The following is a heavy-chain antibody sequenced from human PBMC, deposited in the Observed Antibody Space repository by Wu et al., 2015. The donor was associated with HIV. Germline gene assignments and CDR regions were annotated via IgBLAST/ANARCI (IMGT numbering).Heavy chain of an antibody. V-gene: IGHV1-8*01. J-gene: IGHJ3*02. CDR3: ARATFGDDAFDI. Sequence: QVQLVQSGAEVKKPGASVKVSCKASGYTFTSSDINWVRQATGQGLEWMGWMNPNSGNTGYAQKFQGRVTMTRDTSTATAYMELSSLRSEDTAMYYCARATFGDDAFDIWAKGNAHRLF. CDR2: MNPNSGNT. D-gene: IGHD3-10*01. CDR1: GYTFTSSD.